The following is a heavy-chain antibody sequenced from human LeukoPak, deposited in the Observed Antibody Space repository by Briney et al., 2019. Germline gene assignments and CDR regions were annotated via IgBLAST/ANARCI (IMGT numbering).Heavy chain of an antibody. Sequence: GGSLRLSCAASGFTFSSYAMSWVRQAPGKGLEWVSAISGSGGSTYYADSVKGRFTISRDNSKNTLYLQMNSLRAEDTAVYYCARGGYSYGSGRKTDAFDIWGQGTMVTVSS. J-gene: IGHJ3*02. D-gene: IGHD5-18*01. V-gene: IGHV3-23*01. CDR3: ARGGYSYGSGRKTDAFDI. CDR1: GFTFSSYA. CDR2: ISGSGGST.